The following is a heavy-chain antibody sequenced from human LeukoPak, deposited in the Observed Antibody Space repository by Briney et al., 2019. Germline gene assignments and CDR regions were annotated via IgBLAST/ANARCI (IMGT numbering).Heavy chain of an antibody. CDR2: INPNSGGT. Sequence: ASVKVSCKASGYTFTGYYMHWVRQAPGQGLEWMGWINPNSGGTNYAQKFQGRVTMTRDTSISTAYMELSRLRSDDTAVYYCAREKETGDTAMVIGYWGQGTLVTVSS. J-gene: IGHJ4*02. CDR3: AREKETGDTAMVIGY. D-gene: IGHD5-18*01. V-gene: IGHV1-2*02. CDR1: GYTFTGYY.